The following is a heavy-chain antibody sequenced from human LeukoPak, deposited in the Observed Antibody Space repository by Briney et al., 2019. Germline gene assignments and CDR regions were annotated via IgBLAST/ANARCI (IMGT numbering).Heavy chain of an antibody. D-gene: IGHD1-26*01. Sequence: ASVKVSCKASGYTFTNYGISWVRQAPGQGLEWMGWIGTYDGDTNFAQRVEGRVTLTIDTSTNTAYMELRSLRSDDTAMYYCARDYEGATRRDSFDPWGQGTLVTVSS. CDR2: IGTYDGDT. CDR1: GYTFTNYG. CDR3: ARDYEGATRRDSFDP. J-gene: IGHJ5*02. V-gene: IGHV1-18*01.